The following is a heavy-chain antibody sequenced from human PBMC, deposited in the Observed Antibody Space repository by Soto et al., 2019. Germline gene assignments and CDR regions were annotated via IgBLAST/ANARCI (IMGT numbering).Heavy chain of an antibody. CDR3: ARNTVYDFWSGYYSPRTNYYYGMDV. J-gene: IGHJ6*02. Sequence: SVKVSCKASGGTFSSYAISWVRQAPGQGLEWMGGIIPIFGTANYAEKFQGRVTMTADESTSTAYMEPSSLRSEDTAVYYCARNTVYDFWSGYYSPRTNYYYGMDVWGQGTTVTVSS. V-gene: IGHV1-69*13. CDR1: GGTFSSYA. D-gene: IGHD3-3*01. CDR2: IIPIFGTA.